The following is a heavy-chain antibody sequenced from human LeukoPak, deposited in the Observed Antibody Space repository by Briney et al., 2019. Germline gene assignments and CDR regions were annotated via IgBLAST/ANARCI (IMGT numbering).Heavy chain of an antibody. CDR3: ARPVRIGYFDL. CDR2: IYYSGST. D-gene: IGHD3-3*02. J-gene: IGHJ2*01. CDR1: GGSISSSSYY. V-gene: IGHV4-39*01. Sequence: KPSETLSPTCTVSGGSISSSSYYWGWIRQPPGKGLEWIGSIYYSGSTYYNPSLKSRVTISVDTSKNQFSLKLSSVTAADTAVYYCARPVRIGYFDLWGRGTLVTVSS.